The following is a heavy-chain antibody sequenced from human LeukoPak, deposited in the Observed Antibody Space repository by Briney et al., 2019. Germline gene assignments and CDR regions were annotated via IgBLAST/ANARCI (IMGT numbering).Heavy chain of an antibody. Sequence: ASVKVSCKASGYTFTSYGISWVRQAPGQGLEWMGWINPNSGGTNYAQKFQGRVTMTRDTSISTAYMELSRLRSDDTAVYYCARDRQWLGFDYWGQGTLVTVSS. CDR2: INPNSGGT. V-gene: IGHV1-2*02. D-gene: IGHD6-19*01. J-gene: IGHJ4*02. CDR1: GYTFTSYG. CDR3: ARDRQWLGFDY.